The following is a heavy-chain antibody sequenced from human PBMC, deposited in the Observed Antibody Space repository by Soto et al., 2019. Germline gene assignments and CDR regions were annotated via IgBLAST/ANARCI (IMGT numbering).Heavy chain of an antibody. J-gene: IGHJ4*02. CDR3: AREFVYCSGGSCYPPGDY. CDR1: GFTFSSYG. Sequence: PVGSLRLSCAASGFTFSSYGMHWVRQAPGKGLEWVAVIWYDGSNKYYADSVKGRFTISRDNSKNTLYLQMNSLRAEDTAVYYCAREFVYCSGGSCYPPGDYWGQGTLVTVSS. D-gene: IGHD2-15*01. CDR2: IWYDGSNK. V-gene: IGHV3-33*01.